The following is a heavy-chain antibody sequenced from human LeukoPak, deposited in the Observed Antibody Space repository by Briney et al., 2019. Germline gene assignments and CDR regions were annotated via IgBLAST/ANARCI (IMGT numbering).Heavy chain of an antibody. CDR1: GFTFTGHN. J-gene: IGHJ6*03. CDR2: ISISSGTI. V-gene: IGHV3-48*04. Sequence: GGSLRLSCAASGFTFTGHNMNWVRQAPGKGLEWVAYISISSGTIYYADSVKGRFSISRDNAESSLDLQMNSLRAEDTAVYYCARGLRFLEWFRNPYYYYYMDVWGKGTTVTVSS. CDR3: ARGLRFLEWFRNPYYYYYMDV. D-gene: IGHD3-3*01.